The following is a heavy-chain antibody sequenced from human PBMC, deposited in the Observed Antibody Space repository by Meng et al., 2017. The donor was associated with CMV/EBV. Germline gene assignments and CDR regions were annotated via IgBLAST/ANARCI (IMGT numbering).Heavy chain of an antibody. CDR2: IYYSGST. CDR1: GGSISSRSYN. J-gene: IGHJ4*02. Sequence: SETLSLTCTVSGGSISSRSYNWSWIRQPPGKGLEWIGYIYYSGSTNYNPSLKSRVTISVDTSKNQFSLKLSSVTAADTAVYYCARDRVDGITGTTSGYDYWGQGTLVTVSS. CDR3: ARDRVDGITGTTSGYDY. V-gene: IGHV4-61*01. D-gene: IGHD1-7*01.